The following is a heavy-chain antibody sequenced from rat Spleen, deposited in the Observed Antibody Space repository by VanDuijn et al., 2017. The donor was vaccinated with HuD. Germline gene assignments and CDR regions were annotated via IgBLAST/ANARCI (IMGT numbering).Heavy chain of an antibody. V-gene: IGHV5-29*01. D-gene: IGHD1-9*01. CDR2: ISYGDSSGHSST. J-gene: IGHJ2*01. Sequence: EVQLVETGGGLVQPGRSLKLSCVASGFTFSNYWMYWIRQAPTKGLEWVATISYGDSSGHSSTYYRDSVKGRFTISRDNAKSTLGLQMDSLRSEDTATYYCARRHYGYNSYFDYWGQGVMVTVSS. CDR3: ARRHYGYNSYFDY. CDR1: GFTFSNYW.